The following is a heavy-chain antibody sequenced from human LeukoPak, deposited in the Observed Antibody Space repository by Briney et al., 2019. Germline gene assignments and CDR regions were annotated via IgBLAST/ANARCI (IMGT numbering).Heavy chain of an antibody. Sequence: ASVKVSCKASGYTFTGYYMHWVRQAPGQGLEWMGWINPNSGGTNYAQKFQGWVTMTRDTSISTAYMELRSLRSDDTAVYYCARVDGYESRTPYYDILTGPDYWGQGTLVTVSS. V-gene: IGHV1-2*04. CDR1: GYTFTGYY. CDR2: INPNSGGT. CDR3: ARVDGYESRTPYYDILTGPDY. J-gene: IGHJ4*02. D-gene: IGHD3-9*01.